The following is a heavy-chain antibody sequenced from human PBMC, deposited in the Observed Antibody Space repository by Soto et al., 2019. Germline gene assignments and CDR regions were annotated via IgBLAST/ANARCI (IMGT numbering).Heavy chain of an antibody. V-gene: IGHV4-59*01. CDR1: GGSISSYY. CDR3: ARDLWGYCGADCYPLDV. Sequence: QVRLQESGPGLVKPSETLSLTCTVSGGSISSYYWSWIRQPPGKGLEWIGYMYNTGSTIYNPSLKRRVTISVDRSKNQFSLKLNSVTAADTAVYYCARDLWGYCGADCYPLDVWGQGTMVTVSS. CDR2: MYNTGST. J-gene: IGHJ6*02. D-gene: IGHD2-21*02.